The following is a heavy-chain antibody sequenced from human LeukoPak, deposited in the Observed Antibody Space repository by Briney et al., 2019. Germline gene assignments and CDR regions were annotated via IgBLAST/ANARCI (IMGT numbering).Heavy chain of an antibody. CDR3: ARDGGNGLDY. V-gene: IGHV3-30*02. CDR1: GFTFSSYG. CDR2: IRYDGRNK. Sequence: GGSLRLSCAASGFTFSSYGMHWVRQAPGKGLEWVGFIRYDGRNKYYADFVKGRFTISRDNAKNSLYLQMNSLRVEDTAVFYCARDGGNGLDYWGQGTLVTVSS. J-gene: IGHJ4*02. D-gene: IGHD1-1*01.